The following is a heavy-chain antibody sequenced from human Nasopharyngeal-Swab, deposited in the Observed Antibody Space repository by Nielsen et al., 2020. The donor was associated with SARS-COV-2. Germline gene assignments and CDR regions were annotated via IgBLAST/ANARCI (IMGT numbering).Heavy chain of an antibody. D-gene: IGHD3-22*01. V-gene: IGHV4-59*08. Sequence: SETLSLTCTVSGGSISSYYWSWIRQPPGKGLEWIGYIYYSGSTNYNPSLKSRVTISVDTSKNQFSPKLSSVTAADTAVYYCARQYYYDSSGYDDAFDIWGQGTMVTVSS. CDR1: GGSISSYY. J-gene: IGHJ3*02. CDR3: ARQYYYDSSGYDDAFDI. CDR2: IYYSGST.